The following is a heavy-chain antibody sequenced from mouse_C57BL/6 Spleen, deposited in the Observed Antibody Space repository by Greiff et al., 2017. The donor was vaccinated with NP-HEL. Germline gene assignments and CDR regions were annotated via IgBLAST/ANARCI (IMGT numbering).Heavy chain of an antibody. Sequence: QVQLKESGAELARPGASVKLSCKASGYTFTSYGISWVKQRTGQGLEWIGEIYPRSGNTYYNEKFKGKATLTADKSSSTAYMELRSLTSEDSAVYFCARGWVYYFDYWGQGTTLTVSS. V-gene: IGHV1-81*01. CDR3: ARGWVYYFDY. D-gene: IGHD3-3*01. CDR2: IYPRSGNT. CDR1: GYTFTSYG. J-gene: IGHJ2*01.